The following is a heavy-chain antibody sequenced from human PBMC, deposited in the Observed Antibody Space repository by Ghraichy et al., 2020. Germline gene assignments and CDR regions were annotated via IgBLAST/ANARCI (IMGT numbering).Heavy chain of an antibody. D-gene: IGHD3/OR15-3a*01. V-gene: IGHV1-2*02. CDR2: INPNRGGT. J-gene: IGHJ4*02. CDR3: ARGGLVTTTGHYYFDS. Sequence: ASVKVSCKSSGYTFTGYYMHWVRQAPGQGLEWMGWINPNRGGTKYAQKFQGRVTMTRDTSISTAYVELNRLTSDDTAVYYCARGGLVTTTGHYYFDSWGQGTLVTVSS. CDR1: GYTFTGYY.